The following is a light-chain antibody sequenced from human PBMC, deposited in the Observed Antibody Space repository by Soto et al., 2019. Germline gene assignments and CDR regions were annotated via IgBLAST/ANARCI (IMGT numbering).Light chain of an antibody. J-gene: IGKJ1*01. V-gene: IGKV3-15*01. CDR1: QSVSAN. CDR3: QQYGSSRT. Sequence: EIVMTQSPATLSVSPGERATLSCRASQSVSANLAWYQHKPGQAPRLLIYGASTRATGIPARFSGSGTGTDFTLTISSLQSEDFAVYYCQQYGSSRTFGQGTKVDIK. CDR2: GAS.